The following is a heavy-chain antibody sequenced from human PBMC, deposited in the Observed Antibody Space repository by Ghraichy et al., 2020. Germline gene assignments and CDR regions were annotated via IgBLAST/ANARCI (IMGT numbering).Heavy chain of an antibody. J-gene: IGHJ5*02. D-gene: IGHD2-15*01. CDR1: GFTFSVYA. CDR3: AKEGGGTWYNWFDP. V-gene: IGHV3-23*01. CDR2: ISVSGPST. Sequence: GGSLRLSCAASGFTFSVYAMSWVRQAPGKGLEWVSTISVSGPSTYYSDSVKGRFTISRDNSKNTLYLQMNSLRAEDTAVYYCAKEGGGTWYNWFDPWGQGTLVTVSS.